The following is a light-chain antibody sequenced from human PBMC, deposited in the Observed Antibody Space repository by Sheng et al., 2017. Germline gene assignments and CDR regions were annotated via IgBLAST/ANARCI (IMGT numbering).Light chain of an antibody. J-gene: IGKJ4*01. CDR1: QSVSSSY. Sequence: EIVMTQSPATLSLFPGERATLSCRASQSVSSSYLAWYQLKPGQAPRLLIYGASSRATGIPARFSGSGSGTDFTLTISSLEPEDFAVYYCQQRSNWPLFGGGTKVEIK. CDR3: QQRSNWPL. V-gene: IGKV3D-20*02. CDR2: GAS.